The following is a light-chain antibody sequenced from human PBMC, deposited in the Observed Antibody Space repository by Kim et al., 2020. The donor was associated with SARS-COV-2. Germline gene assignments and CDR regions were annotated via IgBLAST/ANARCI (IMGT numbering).Light chain of an antibody. Sequence: SELTQDPAVSVALGQTVRITCQGDSLRSYYASWFQQKPGQAPVLVIYGKNNRPSGIPDRFSGSRSGNTASLTITGAQAEDEADYYCNSRDSSANWVFGGGTQLTVL. CDR1: SLRSYY. CDR3: NSRDSSANWV. CDR2: GKN. J-gene: IGLJ3*02. V-gene: IGLV3-19*01.